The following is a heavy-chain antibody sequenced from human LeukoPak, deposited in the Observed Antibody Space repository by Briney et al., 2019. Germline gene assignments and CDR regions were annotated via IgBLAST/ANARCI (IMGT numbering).Heavy chain of an antibody. D-gene: IGHD2-21*02. J-gene: IGHJ6*02. V-gene: IGHV4-59*01. CDR3: ARDSVQVVTAAHYYYYGMDV. CDR2: IYYSGST. Sequence: SETLSLTCTVSGGSISSYYWSWIRQPPAKGLEWIGYIYYSGSTNYNPSLKSRVTISVDTSKNQFSLKLSSVTAADTAVYYCARDSVQVVTAAHYYYYGMDVWGQGTTVTVSS. CDR1: GGSISSYY.